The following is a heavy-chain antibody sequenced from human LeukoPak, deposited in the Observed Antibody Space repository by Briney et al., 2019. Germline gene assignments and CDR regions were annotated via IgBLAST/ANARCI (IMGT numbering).Heavy chain of an antibody. D-gene: IGHD5-18*01. V-gene: IGHV3-35*01. CDR1: GFTFSNSD. CDR3: ARDATPTQLWFRGSFDY. CDR2: VSWNGSRT. Sequence: GGSLRLSCAASGFTFSNSDMNWVHQAPGKGLEWVSGVSWNGSRTHYADSVKGRFTISRDNARNSLYLQMNSLRAEDTAMYYCARDATPTQLWFRGSFDYWGLGALVTVAS. J-gene: IGHJ4*02.